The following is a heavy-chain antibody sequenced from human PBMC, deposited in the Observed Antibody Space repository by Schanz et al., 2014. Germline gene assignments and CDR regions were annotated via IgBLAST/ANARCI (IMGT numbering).Heavy chain of an antibody. V-gene: IGHV3-23*04. D-gene: IGHD1-7*01. CDR2: MYINSGST. J-gene: IGHJ6*02. CDR1: RFTFSTYA. Sequence: EVQLVESGGGLVQPGRSLRLSCAASRFTFSTYAMHWVRQAPGKGLEWISSMYINSGSTQYADSVKGRFIISRDSSKNTLFLQMNSLRAEDTAVYFCASLIGTTSAHFYGMDVWGQGTTVTVSS. CDR3: ASLIGTTSAHFYGMDV.